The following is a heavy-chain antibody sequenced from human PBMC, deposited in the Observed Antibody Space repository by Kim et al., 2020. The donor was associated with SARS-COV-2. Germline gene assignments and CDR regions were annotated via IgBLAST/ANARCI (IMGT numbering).Heavy chain of an antibody. Sequence: GGSLRLSCVASGFTFSTYAMNWVRQAPGKGLEWVSGIPGGGPNTYYADSVKGRFTISRDNSKNTLYLQMHSLGADDTAVYYCVKVCSSSSLPFYYDLDF. CDR3: VKVCSSSSLPFYYDLDF. CDR1: GFTFSTYA. CDR2: IPGGGPNT. J-gene: IGHJ6*01. D-gene: IGHD2-2*01. V-gene: IGHV3-23*01.